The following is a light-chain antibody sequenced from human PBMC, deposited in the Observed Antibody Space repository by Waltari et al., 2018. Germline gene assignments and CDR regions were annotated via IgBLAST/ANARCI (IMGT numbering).Light chain of an antibody. CDR1: QSVLYSSKNKNY. CDR3: QQYYSTPYT. J-gene: IGKJ2*01. Sequence: DIVMTQSPDSLAESLGARATINCKSSQSVLYSSKNKNYLAWYQQKPGQPPKLLIYWASTRESGVPDRFSGSGSGTDFTLTISSLQAEDVAVYYCQQYYSTPYTFGQGTKLEIK. V-gene: IGKV4-1*01. CDR2: WAS.